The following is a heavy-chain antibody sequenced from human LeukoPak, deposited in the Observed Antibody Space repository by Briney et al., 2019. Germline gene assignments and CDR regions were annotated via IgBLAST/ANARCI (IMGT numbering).Heavy chain of an antibody. CDR1: PLIFSAYW. J-gene: IGHJ5*02. CDR2: ISSGDSDT. D-gene: IGHD6-6*01. CDR3: ARTSPMFSSSPVGSRSPPWFDP. Sequence: GESLKISCQGSPLIFSAYWIAWVRQMPGKGLEWMGSISSGDSDTRYSPSFQGQVSISVDKSIGTAFLHLNSLKAADTAIYYCARTSPMFSSSPVGSRSPPWFDPWGQGTLVTVSS. V-gene: IGHV5-51*01.